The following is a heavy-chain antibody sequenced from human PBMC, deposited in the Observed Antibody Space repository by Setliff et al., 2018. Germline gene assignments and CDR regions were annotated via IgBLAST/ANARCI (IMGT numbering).Heavy chain of an antibody. J-gene: IGHJ4*02. D-gene: IGHD6-13*01. CDR1: GGTFSSYA. Sequence: SVKVSCKASGGTFSSYAISWVRQAPGQGLEWMGGIIPIFGTANYAQKFQGRVTITADKSTSTAYMELSSLTSDDTAVYYCARVSEAAAAGFDYWGQGTLVTVSS. CDR3: ARVSEAAAAGFDY. CDR2: IIPIFGTA. V-gene: IGHV1-69*06.